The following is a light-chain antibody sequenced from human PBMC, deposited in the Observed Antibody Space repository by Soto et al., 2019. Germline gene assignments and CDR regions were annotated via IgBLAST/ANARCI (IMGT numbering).Light chain of an antibody. Sequence: EIVLTQSPATLSLSPGEGATLSCRASQSVSTSLAWYQQKPGQAPRLLIYDASNRATGIPARFSGSGSGTDFTLTIISLEPEDFAVYYCQQRSNWPRTFGQGTKLEIK. CDR2: DAS. V-gene: IGKV3-11*01. CDR3: QQRSNWPRT. J-gene: IGKJ2*01. CDR1: QSVSTS.